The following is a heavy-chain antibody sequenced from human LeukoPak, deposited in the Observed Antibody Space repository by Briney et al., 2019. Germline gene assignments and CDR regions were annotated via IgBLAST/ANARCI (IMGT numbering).Heavy chain of an antibody. CDR1: GFSFSAYW. D-gene: IGHD5-24*01. CDR2: INPAGTET. CDR3: ARAVEMALQFYY. V-gene: IGHV3-7*01. J-gene: IGHJ4*02. Sequence: PGGSLRLSCAASGFSFSAYWMTWVRQAPGTGLEWVANINPAGTETYYVDPVKGRFTISRDNAKNLLYLQMNSLRAEDTAVYYCARAVEMALQFYYWGQGTLVTVSS.